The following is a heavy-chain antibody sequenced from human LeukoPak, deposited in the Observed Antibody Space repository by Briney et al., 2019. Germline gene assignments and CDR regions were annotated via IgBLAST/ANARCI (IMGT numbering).Heavy chain of an antibody. CDR3: ARRRVFSRGWFDP. D-gene: IGHD2/OR15-2a*01. CDR1: GGSFSGYY. V-gene: IGHV4-34*01. CDR2: INHSGST. Sequence: SETLSLTCAVYGGSFSGYYWSWIRQPPGKGLEWIGEINHSGSTNYNPPLKSRVTISVDTSKNQFSLKLSSVTAADTAVYYCARRRVFSRGWFDPWGQGTLVTVSS. J-gene: IGHJ5*02.